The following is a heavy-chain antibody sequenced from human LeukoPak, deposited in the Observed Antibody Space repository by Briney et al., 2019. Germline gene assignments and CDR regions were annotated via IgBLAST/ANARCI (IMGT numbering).Heavy chain of an antibody. Sequence: GGSLRLSCAASGFTFSSYAMHWVRQAPGKGLEWVAFVRYDGSDKYYADSVKGRFTISRDNSKNTLYLQMNSLRGEDTAVYYCAKSGSNYDYVWGSYRPTEYYFDYWGQGTLVTVSS. J-gene: IGHJ4*02. V-gene: IGHV3-30*02. CDR2: VRYDGSDK. D-gene: IGHD3-16*02. CDR1: GFTFSSYA. CDR3: AKSGSNYDYVWGSYRPTEYYFDY.